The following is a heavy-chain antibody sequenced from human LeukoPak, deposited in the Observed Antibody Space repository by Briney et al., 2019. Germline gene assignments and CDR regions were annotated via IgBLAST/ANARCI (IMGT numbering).Heavy chain of an antibody. V-gene: IGHV1-2*02. J-gene: IGHJ6*03. Sequence: ASVKVSCKASGYTFTGYYMHWVRQAPGQGLEWMGWINPNSGGTNYAQKLQGRVTMTTDTSTSTAYMELRSLRSDDTAVYYCARGGIAAAGIVDYYYYMDVWGKGTTVTISS. CDR1: GYTFTGYY. CDR3: ARGGIAAAGIVDYYYYMDV. D-gene: IGHD6-13*01. CDR2: INPNSGGT.